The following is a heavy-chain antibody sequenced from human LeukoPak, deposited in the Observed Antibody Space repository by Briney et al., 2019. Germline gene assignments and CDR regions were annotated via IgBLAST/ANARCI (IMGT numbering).Heavy chain of an antibody. V-gene: IGHV1-69*04. CDR1: GGTFISYA. J-gene: IGHJ4*02. D-gene: IGHD2-15*01. CDR2: IIPILGIA. Sequence: SVKVSCKASGGTFISYAISWVRQAPGQGLEWMGRIIPILGIANYAQKFQGRVTITADKSTSTAYMELSSLRSEDTAVYYCARAPREYCSGGSCYVFDYWGQGTLVTVSS. CDR3: ARAPREYCSGGSCYVFDY.